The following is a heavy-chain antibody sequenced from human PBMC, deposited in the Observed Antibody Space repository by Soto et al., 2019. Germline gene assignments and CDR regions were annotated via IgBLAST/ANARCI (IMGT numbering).Heavy chain of an antibody. CDR3: ARGSFVTHYYYYHMDV. CDR1: GGSISSGDYY. D-gene: IGHD2-21*02. J-gene: IGHJ6*03. CDR2: IYHRGST. Sequence: SSETLSLTCTVSGGSISSGDYYWNWIRQHPGKGLEWIGYIYHRGSTRYNPSLKSRVSISMDTSKNQFSLKLSSLTAADTAVYYCARGSFVTHYYYYHMDVWGKGTPVTVSS. V-gene: IGHV4-31*03.